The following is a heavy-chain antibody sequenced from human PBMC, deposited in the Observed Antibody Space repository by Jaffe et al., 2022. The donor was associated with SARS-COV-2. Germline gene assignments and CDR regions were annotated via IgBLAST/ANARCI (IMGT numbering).Heavy chain of an antibody. Sequence: QVQLQQWGAGLLKPSETLSLTCAVYGGSFSGYYWSWIRQPPGKGLEWIGEINHSGSTNYNPSLKSRVTISVDTSKNQFSLKLSSVTAADTAVYYCAGVAGFYYYGMDVWGQGTTVTVSS. V-gene: IGHV4-34*01. CDR2: INHSGST. J-gene: IGHJ6*02. CDR3: AGVAGFYYYGMDV. CDR1: GGSFSGYY. D-gene: IGHD2-15*01.